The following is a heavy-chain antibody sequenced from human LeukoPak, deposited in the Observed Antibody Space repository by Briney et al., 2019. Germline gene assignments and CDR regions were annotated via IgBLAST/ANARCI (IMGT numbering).Heavy chain of an antibody. Sequence: GGSLRLSCAASGLTFSSYAMSWVRQAPGKGLEWVSAISGSGGSTYYADSVKGRFTISRDNSKNTLYLQMYSLRAEDTAVYYCAKDRLGYSYGAFDYWGQGTLVTVSS. CDR1: GLTFSSYA. J-gene: IGHJ4*02. V-gene: IGHV3-23*01. CDR2: ISGSGGST. CDR3: AKDRLGYSYGAFDY. D-gene: IGHD5-18*01.